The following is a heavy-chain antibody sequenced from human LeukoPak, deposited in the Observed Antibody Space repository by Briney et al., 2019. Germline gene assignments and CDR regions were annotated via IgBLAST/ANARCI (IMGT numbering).Heavy chain of an antibody. CDR2: MNFHGTS. Sequence: SETLSLTCDVSGYAIGSSHYWGWIRQPPGRGLQWIGLMNFHGTSAYNASLRGRVTISLEASKNRFSLRLTSVTGADAAIYYCARVVSQAAPDWYMDVWGGGTVVIVSS. V-gene: IGHV4-38-2*01. CDR3: ARVVSQAAPDWYMDV. CDR1: GYAIGSSHY. D-gene: IGHD2-21*01. J-gene: IGHJ2*01.